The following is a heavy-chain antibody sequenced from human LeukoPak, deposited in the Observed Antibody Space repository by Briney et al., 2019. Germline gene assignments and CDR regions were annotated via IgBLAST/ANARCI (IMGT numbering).Heavy chain of an antibody. CDR1: GFTFSTYS. D-gene: IGHD3-9*01. CDR3: AKDAYYDILTGYPLDY. Sequence: GGSLRLSCAASGFTFSTYSMNWVRQAPGKGLEWVSYISGSSSTIYYADSVKGRFTISRDNAKNSLYLQMNSLRAEDTALYYCAKDAYYDILTGYPLDYWGQGTLVTVSS. CDR2: ISGSSSTI. V-gene: IGHV3-48*04. J-gene: IGHJ4*02.